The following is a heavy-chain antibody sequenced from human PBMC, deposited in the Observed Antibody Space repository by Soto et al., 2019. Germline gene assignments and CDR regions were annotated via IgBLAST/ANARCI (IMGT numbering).Heavy chain of an antibody. CDR2: INAGNGNT. CDR1: GYTFTSYG. CDR3: AREYDFWSGYYSRYYYGMDV. V-gene: IGHV1-3*01. D-gene: IGHD3-3*01. Sequence: GASVKVSCKASGYTFTSYGISWVRQAPGQRLEWMGWINAGNGNTKYSQKFQGRVTITRDTSASTAYMELSSLRSEDTAVYYCAREYDFWSGYYSRYYYGMDVWGQGTTVTVSS. J-gene: IGHJ6*02.